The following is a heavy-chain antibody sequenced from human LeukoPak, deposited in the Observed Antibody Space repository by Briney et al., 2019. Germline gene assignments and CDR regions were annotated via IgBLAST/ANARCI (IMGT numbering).Heavy chain of an antibody. CDR3: AKRRFDSSGPFDS. D-gene: IGHD3-3*01. CDR2: IPSGGGT. Sequence: GGSLRLSCAASGFTFSSYAMSWVRQAPGKGLQWVSTIPSGGGTYYADSVKGRFTISRDNSKNTLYLQMNSLQSEDTTVYYCAKRRFDSSGPFDSWGLGTLVTVSS. V-gene: IGHV3-23*01. CDR1: GFTFSSYA. J-gene: IGHJ4*02.